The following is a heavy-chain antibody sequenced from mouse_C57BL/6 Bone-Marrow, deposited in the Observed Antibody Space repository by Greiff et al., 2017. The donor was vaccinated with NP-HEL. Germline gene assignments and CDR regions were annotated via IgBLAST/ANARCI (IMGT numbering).Heavy chain of an antibody. J-gene: IGHJ2*01. CDR3: ARGDYGYDGRSFDY. V-gene: IGHV1-55*01. CDR1: GYTFTSYW. CDR2: IYPGSGST. D-gene: IGHD2-2*01. Sequence: QVQLKQPGAELVKPGASVKMSCKASGYTFTSYWITWVKQRPGQGLEWIGDIYPGSGSTNYNEKFKSKATLTVDTSSSTAYMQLSSLTSEDSAVYYCARGDYGYDGRSFDYWGQGTTLTVSS.